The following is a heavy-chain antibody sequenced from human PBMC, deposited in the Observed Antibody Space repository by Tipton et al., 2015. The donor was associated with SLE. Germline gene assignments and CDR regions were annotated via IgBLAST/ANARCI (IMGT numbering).Heavy chain of an antibody. CDR3: ARSSGAAAGYNWFDP. CDR1: GYSFTSYW. Sequence: QLVQSGAEVKKPGESLKISCKVSGYSFTSYWIGWVRQLPGRGPEWMGIIYPGDSDTRYSPSFQGQVTISADTSITTAYLQWSSLKASDTAMYYCARSSGAAAGYNWFDPWGQGTLVTVSS. V-gene: IGHV5-51*03. J-gene: IGHJ5*02. D-gene: IGHD6-13*01. CDR2: IYPGDSDT.